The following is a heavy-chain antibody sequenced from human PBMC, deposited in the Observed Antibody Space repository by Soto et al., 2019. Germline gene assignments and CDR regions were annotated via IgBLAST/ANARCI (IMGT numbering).Heavy chain of an antibody. Sequence: SETLSLTCTVSGGSISSSSYYWGWIRQPPGKGLEWIGSIYYSGSTYYNPSLKSRVTISVDTSKNQFSLKLSSVTAADTAVYYCARREKYSSGWYDYYGMDVWGQGTTVTVSS. CDR2: IYYSGST. CDR1: GGSISSSSYY. J-gene: IGHJ6*02. V-gene: IGHV4-39*01. D-gene: IGHD6-19*01. CDR3: ARREKYSSGWYDYYGMDV.